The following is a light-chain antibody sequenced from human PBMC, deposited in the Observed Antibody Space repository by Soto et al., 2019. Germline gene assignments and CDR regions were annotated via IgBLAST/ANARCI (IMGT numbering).Light chain of an antibody. J-gene: IGKJ2*01. CDR2: KAS. CDR1: QSISSW. V-gene: IGKV1-5*03. Sequence: DIQMTQSPSTLSASVGDRVTIACRASQSISSWLAWYQQKPGKAPKLLIYKASSLESGVPSRFSGSGSGTEFTLTISSLQPDDFATYYCQQYNSYPYTFGQGTKLEI. CDR3: QQYNSYPYT.